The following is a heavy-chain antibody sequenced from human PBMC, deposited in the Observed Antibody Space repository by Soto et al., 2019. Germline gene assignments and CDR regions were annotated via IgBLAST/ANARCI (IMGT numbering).Heavy chain of an antibody. D-gene: IGHD3-10*01. Sequence: EVQLVESGGGLVKPGGSLRLSCAASGFTFRSYSMNWVRQAPGKGLEWVSSISSSSSYIYYADSVKGRFTISRDNAKNSLYLQMNSLRAEDTAVYYCARALWFGELLSSTFDYWGQGTLVTVSS. CDR2: ISSSSSYI. V-gene: IGHV3-21*01. CDR1: GFTFRSYS. J-gene: IGHJ4*02. CDR3: ARALWFGELLSSTFDY.